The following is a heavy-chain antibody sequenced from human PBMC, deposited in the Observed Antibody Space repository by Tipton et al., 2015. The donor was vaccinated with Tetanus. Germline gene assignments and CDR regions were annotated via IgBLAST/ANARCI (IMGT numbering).Heavy chain of an antibody. V-gene: IGHV3-53*01. CDR1: GFTFSSYG. Sequence: SLRLSCAASGFTFSSYGMSWVRQAPGKGLEWVSVIYTGGSADYTDSVKGRFTISRDNSNNSLSLQMNSLRIDDTAVYYCAFRTNWRFSRGFDCWGQGILVTVSS. J-gene: IGHJ4*02. CDR2: IYTGGSA. CDR3: AFRTNWRFSRGFDC. D-gene: IGHD1-20*01.